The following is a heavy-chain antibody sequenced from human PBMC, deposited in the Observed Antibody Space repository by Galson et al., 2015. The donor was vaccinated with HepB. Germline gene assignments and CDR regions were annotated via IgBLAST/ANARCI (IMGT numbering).Heavy chain of an antibody. D-gene: IGHD6-19*01. V-gene: IGHV3-11*03. J-gene: IGHJ4*02. Sequence: SLRLSCAASGFTFSDYYMSWIRQAPGKGLEWVSYISSSSSYTNYADSVKGRFTISRDNAKNSLYLQMNSLRAEDTAVYYCARSTIAVAVPSDYWGQGTLVTVSS. CDR1: GFTFSDYY. CDR2: ISSSSSYT. CDR3: ARSTIAVAVPSDY.